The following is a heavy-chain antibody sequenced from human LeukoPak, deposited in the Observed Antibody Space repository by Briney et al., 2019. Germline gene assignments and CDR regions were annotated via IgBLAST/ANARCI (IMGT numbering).Heavy chain of an antibody. D-gene: IGHD4-23*01. V-gene: IGHV3-23*01. CDR2: ISGSGGST. CDR1: GFIFSSYS. J-gene: IGHJ6*03. Sequence: GGFLRLSCAASGFIFSSYSMNWVRQAPGKGLEWVSAISGSGGSTYYADSVKGRFTISRDNSKNTLYLQMNSLRAEDTAVYYCAKSTYGGNSESSDYYYYYYMDVWGKGTTVTVSS. CDR3: AKSTYGGNSESSDYYYYYYMDV.